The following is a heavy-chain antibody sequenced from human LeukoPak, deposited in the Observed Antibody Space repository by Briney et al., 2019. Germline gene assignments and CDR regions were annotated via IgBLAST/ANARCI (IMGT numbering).Heavy chain of an antibody. J-gene: IGHJ3*02. CDR1: GYTFTSYD. CDR3: ARIWFGELSHADAFDI. D-gene: IGHD3-10*01. V-gene: IGHV1-8*01. Sequence: ASMKVSCKASGYTFTSYDINWVRQATGQGLEWMGWMNPNSGNTGYAQKFQGRVTMTRNTSISTAYMELSSLRSEDTAVYYCARIWFGELSHADAFDIWGQGTMVTVSS. CDR2: MNPNSGNT.